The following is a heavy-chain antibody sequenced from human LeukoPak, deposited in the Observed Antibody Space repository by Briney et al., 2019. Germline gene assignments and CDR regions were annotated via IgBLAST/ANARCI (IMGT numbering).Heavy chain of an antibody. V-gene: IGHV5-51*01. Sequence: GESLKISCKGSGYSFTSYWIGWVRQMPGKGLEWMGMIYPGDSDTRYSPSFQGQVTISADKSISTAYLQWSSLQASDTAMYYCARSATNWFDPWGQGTLVTISS. D-gene: IGHD6-13*01. CDR1: GYSFTSYW. CDR3: ARSATNWFDP. CDR2: IYPGDSDT. J-gene: IGHJ5*02.